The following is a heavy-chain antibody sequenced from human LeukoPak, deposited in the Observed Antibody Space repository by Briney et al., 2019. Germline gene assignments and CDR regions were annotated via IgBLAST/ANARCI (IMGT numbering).Heavy chain of an antibody. V-gene: IGHV1-18*01. J-gene: IGHJ4*02. D-gene: IGHD2-15*01. Sequence: ASVKVSCKASGYTFTSYGISWVRQAPGQGLEGMGWISAYNGNTNYAQKLQGRVTMTTDTATSTAYMELRSLRSDDTAVYYCARDVSSWGGGSCPYWGQGTLVTVSS. CDR2: ISAYNGNT. CDR1: GYTFTSYG. CDR3: ARDVSSWGGGSCPY.